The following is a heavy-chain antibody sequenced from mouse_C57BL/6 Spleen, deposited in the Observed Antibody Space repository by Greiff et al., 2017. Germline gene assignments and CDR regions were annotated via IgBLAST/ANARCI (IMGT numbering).Heavy chain of an antibody. V-gene: IGHV1-15*01. J-gene: IGHJ3*01. D-gene: IGHD1-1*01. CDR3: SYYYGGAY. CDR1: GYTFTDYE. Sequence: QVQLQQSGAELVRPGASVTLSCKASGYTFTDYEMHWVKQTPVHGLVWIGAIDPETGGTAYNQKFKGKAILTADKSSSTAYMELRSLTSEDSAVYYCSYYYGGAYWGQGTLVTVSA. CDR2: IDPETGGT.